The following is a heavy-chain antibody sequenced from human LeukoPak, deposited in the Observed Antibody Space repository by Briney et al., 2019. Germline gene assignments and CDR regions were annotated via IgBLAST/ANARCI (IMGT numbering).Heavy chain of an antibody. CDR2: IDSDGSRI. J-gene: IGHJ4*02. Sequence: GGSLRLSCAASGFTVSSNYMSWVRQAPGKGLVWVSRIDSDGSRISYADSVKGRFTISRDNAKNTLYLQMNSLRAEDTAVYYCAGGRDRSELYFDSWGQGTLVTVSS. V-gene: IGHV3-74*01. CDR3: AGGRDRSELYFDS. D-gene: IGHD3-10*01. CDR1: GFTVSSNY.